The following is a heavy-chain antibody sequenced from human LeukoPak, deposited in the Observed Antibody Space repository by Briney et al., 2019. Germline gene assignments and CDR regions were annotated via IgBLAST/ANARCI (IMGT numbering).Heavy chain of an antibody. J-gene: IGHJ4*02. D-gene: IGHD3-22*01. CDR1: GFTFSTYW. CDR2: IKQDGSEK. Sequence: GGSLRLSCAASGFTFSTYWMSWVRQAPGKGLEWVATIKQDGSEKYYVDSMKGRFTISRDNAKNSLYLQMNSLRAEDTAVYYCAKREGYYYDLDYWGQGTLVTVSS. V-gene: IGHV3-7*03. CDR3: AKREGYYYDLDY.